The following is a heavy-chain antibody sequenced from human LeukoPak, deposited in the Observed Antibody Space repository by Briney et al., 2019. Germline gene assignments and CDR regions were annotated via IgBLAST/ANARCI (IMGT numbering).Heavy chain of an antibody. Sequence: GGSLRLSCAASGFTFSSYWMSWVRQAQGKGLEWVANIKQDGSEKYYVDSVKGRFTISRDNAKNSLYLQMNSLRAEDTAVYYCARDHPADYYGSGSYPGEWGQGTLVTVSS. D-gene: IGHD3-10*01. CDR2: IKQDGSEK. V-gene: IGHV3-7*01. CDR3: ARDHPADYYGSGSYPGE. J-gene: IGHJ4*02. CDR1: GFTFSSYW.